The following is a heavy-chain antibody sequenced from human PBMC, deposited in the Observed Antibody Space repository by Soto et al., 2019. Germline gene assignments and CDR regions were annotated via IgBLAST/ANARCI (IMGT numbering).Heavy chain of an antibody. J-gene: IGHJ3*02. Sequence: SETLSLTCTVSGGSISSGDYYWSWIRQPPGKGLEWIGYIYYSGSTYYNPSLKSRVTISVDTSKNQFSLKLSSVTAADTAVYYCARDRREDAFDIWGQGTMVTVSS. V-gene: IGHV4-30-4*01. CDR2: IYYSGST. CDR3: ARDRREDAFDI. CDR1: GGSISSGDYY.